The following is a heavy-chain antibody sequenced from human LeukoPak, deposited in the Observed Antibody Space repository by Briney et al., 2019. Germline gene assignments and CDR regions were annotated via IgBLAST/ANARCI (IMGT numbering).Heavy chain of an antibody. CDR1: GFTFSSYA. D-gene: IGHD6-19*01. Sequence: PGGSLRLSCAASGFTFSSYAMHWVRQAPGKGLEWVAVISYDGSNKYYADSVKGRFTISRDNSKNTLYLQMNSLRAEDTAVYYCAKEANRYSSGWYWGWGQGTLVTVSS. J-gene: IGHJ4*02. V-gene: IGHV3-30-3*02. CDR3: AKEANRYSSGWYWG. CDR2: ISYDGSNK.